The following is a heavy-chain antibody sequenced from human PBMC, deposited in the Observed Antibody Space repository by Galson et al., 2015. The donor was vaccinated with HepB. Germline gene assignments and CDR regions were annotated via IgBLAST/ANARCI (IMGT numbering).Heavy chain of an antibody. CDR1: GDSVSSNSAA. V-gene: IGHV6-1*01. Sequence: CAISGDSVSSNSAAWNWIRQSPSRGLEWLGGTYYWSKWYNDYAVSVKSRITINPDTSKNQFSLQLNSVTPEDTAVYYCARVALIAAAGTVWFDPWGQGTLVTVSS. CDR2: TYYWSKWYN. CDR3: ARVALIAAAGTVWFDP. J-gene: IGHJ5*02. D-gene: IGHD6-13*01.